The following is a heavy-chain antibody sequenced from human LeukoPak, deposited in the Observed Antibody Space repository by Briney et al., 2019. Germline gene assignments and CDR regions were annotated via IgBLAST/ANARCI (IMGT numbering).Heavy chain of an antibody. J-gene: IGHJ4*02. CDR1: GFTFSGYS. CDR3: ARDCGGGCHGYFDY. Sequence: GGSLRLSCAVSGFTFSGYSMNWVRQAPRKGLEWVSFLSSSSSNIYYADSVKGRFTISRDNAKNSLYLQMNSLRDEDTAVYYCARDCGGGCHGYFDYWGQGTLVTVSS. D-gene: IGHD2-15*01. V-gene: IGHV3-48*02. CDR2: LSSSSSNI.